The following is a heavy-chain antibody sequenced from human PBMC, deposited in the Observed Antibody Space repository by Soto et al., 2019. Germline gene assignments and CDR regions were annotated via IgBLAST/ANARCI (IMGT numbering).Heavy chain of an antibody. CDR3: AKRVYDSRGSTTCFGYYSVDV. J-gene: IGHJ6*02. Sequence: GGSLRLSCVASGFTFRSHAMSWVRQAPGKGLEWVSSISDGGGSTYYADSVKGPFTVSRDNSKNTVYLQMNSLRVEDTAVYYCAKRVYDSRGSTTCFGYYSVDVWGQGTTVTVSS. D-gene: IGHD3-22*01. CDR1: GFTFRSHA. V-gene: IGHV3-23*01. CDR2: ISDGGGST.